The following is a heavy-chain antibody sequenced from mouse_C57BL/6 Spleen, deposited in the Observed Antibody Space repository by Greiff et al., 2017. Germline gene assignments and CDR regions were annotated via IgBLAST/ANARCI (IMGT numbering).Heavy chain of an antibody. Sequence: VQLKQSGAELVRPGASVKLSCTASGFHIKDDYMHWVKQRPEPGLWWIGWVDPENGDTEYASKFQGKATITADTSSNTAYLQLSSLTSEDTAVYYCTRPRAWFAYWGQGTLVTVSA. CDR1: GFHIKDDY. J-gene: IGHJ3*01. V-gene: IGHV14-4*01. CDR3: TRPRAWFAY. D-gene: IGHD3-3*01. CDR2: VDPENGDT.